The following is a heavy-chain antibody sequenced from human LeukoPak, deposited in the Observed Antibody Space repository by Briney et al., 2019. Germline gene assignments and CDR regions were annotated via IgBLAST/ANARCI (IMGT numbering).Heavy chain of an antibody. Sequence: GGSLRLSCAASGFTFSSSGMHWVRQAPGKGLEWVAFIRYGGSHKYYADSVKGRFTISRDNSKNTLFLQTNSLRAEDTAVYYCAKEASRGSSFAYTPIEKPYYLDYWGQGTLVTVSS. J-gene: IGHJ4*02. CDR2: IRYGGSHK. V-gene: IGHV3-30*02. CDR3: AKEASRGSSFAYTPIEKPYYLDY. CDR1: GFTFSSSG. D-gene: IGHD5-18*01.